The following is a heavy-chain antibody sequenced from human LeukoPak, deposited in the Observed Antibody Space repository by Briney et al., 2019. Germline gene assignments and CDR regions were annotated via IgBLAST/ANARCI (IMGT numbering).Heavy chain of an antibody. CDR3: SRHAPDVENYFDY. V-gene: IGHV4-38-2*02. CDR1: GYSISSGYY. D-gene: IGHD3-3*01. J-gene: IGHJ4*02. CDR2: IYHSGST. Sequence: PSETLSLTCTVSGYSISSGYYWGWIRQPPGKGLEGIGSIYHSGSTYYNPSLKSRVTISVDTSKNQFSLKLSSVTAADTAVNYCSRHAPDVENYFDYWGQGTLVTVSS.